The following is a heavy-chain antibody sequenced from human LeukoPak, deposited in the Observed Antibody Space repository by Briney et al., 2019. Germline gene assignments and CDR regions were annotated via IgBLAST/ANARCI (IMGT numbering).Heavy chain of an antibody. D-gene: IGHD3-3*01. J-gene: IGHJ5*02. V-gene: IGHV4-34*01. Sequence: SETLSLTCAVYGGSFSGYYWSWIRQPPGKGLEWIGEINHSGSTNYNPSLKSRVTISVDTSKNQFSLKLSSVTAADTAVYYCARVNLYYDFWSGHSNWFDPWGQGTLVTVSS. CDR2: INHSGST. CDR1: GGSFSGYY. CDR3: ARVNLYYDFWSGHSNWFDP.